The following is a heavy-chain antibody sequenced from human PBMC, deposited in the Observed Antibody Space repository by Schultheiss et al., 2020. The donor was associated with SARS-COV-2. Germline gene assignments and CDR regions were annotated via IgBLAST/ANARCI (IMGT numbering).Heavy chain of an antibody. CDR3: ARGYRDYDYVWGSYRYPLGY. CDR2: ISYDGSNK. J-gene: IGHJ4*02. CDR1: GFTFSSYG. D-gene: IGHD3-16*02. Sequence: GGSLRLSCAASGFTFSSYGMHWVRQAPGKGLEWVAVISYDGSNKYYADSVKGRFTISRDNSKNTLYLQMNSLRAEDTAVYYCARGYRDYDYVWGSYRYPLGYWGQGTLVTVSS. V-gene: IGHV3-30*03.